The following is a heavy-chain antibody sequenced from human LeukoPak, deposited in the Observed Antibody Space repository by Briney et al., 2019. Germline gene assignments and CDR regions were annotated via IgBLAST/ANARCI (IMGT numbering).Heavy chain of an antibody. J-gene: IGHJ4*02. Sequence: GGSLRLSCAASRFTFSSYAMTWVRQAPGKGLGWVSTISGSGNSTYYADSVKGRFTISRDNSKNTLYLQMNSLRAEDTAVYYCAKDRDYGGAPLYFDYWGQGTLVTVSS. D-gene: IGHD4-23*01. CDR2: ISGSGNST. CDR1: RFTFSSYA. V-gene: IGHV3-23*01. CDR3: AKDRDYGGAPLYFDY.